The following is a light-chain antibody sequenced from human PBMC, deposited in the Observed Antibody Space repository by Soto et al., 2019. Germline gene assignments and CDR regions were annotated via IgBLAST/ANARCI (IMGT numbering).Light chain of an antibody. CDR2: GAS. J-gene: IGKJ1*01. Sequence: EIVMTQSPATLSVSPGERATLSCRASQSVSSNLAWYQQKPGQAPRILIYGASTRATGIPARVSGSGSGTEFTLTISSLQSEEFEVYYCQQYKNWPPGFGQGTKVEIK. V-gene: IGKV3-15*01. CDR3: QQYKNWPPG. CDR1: QSVSSN.